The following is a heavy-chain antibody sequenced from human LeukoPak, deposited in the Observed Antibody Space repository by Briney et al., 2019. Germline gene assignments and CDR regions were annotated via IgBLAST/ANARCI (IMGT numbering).Heavy chain of an antibody. D-gene: IGHD2-21*01. CDR2: ISYDGSNK. CDR3: AKGTVVYCDY. J-gene: IGHJ4*02. CDR1: GFTFSSYG. V-gene: IGHV3-30*18. Sequence: GGSLRLSCAASGFTFSSYGMHWVRQAPGKGLEWVAVISYDGSNKYYADSVKGRFTISRDNSKNTLYLQMDSLRAEDTAVYYCAKGTVVYCDYWGQGTLVTVSS.